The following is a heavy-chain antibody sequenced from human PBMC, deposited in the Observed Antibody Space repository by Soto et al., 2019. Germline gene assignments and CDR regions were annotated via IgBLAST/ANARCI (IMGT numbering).Heavy chain of an antibody. J-gene: IGHJ3*02. CDR1: GGTFSSYA. V-gene: IGHV1-69*13. D-gene: IGHD6-13*01. CDR3: ARDHVAAAGTVQDAFDI. Sequence: SVKVSCKASGGTFSSYAISWVRQAPGQGLEWMGGIIPIFGTANYAQKFQGRVTITADESTSTAYMELSSLRSEDTAVYYCARDHVAAAGTVQDAFDIWGQGTMVTVSS. CDR2: IIPIFGTA.